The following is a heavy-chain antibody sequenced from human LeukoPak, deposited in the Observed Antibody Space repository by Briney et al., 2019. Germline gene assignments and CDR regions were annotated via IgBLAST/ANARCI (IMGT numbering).Heavy chain of an antibody. CDR2: THYSGAT. J-gene: IGHJ3*02. D-gene: IGHD2-21*02. V-gene: IGHV4-59*01. CDR3: ASGYCGGACQLGGVDM. CDR1: GGSISSYY. Sequence: SETLSLTCTASGGSISSYYWSWLRQPPGKGLEYLGYTHYSGATNYNPSLKSRVTISLDTSGNQFSLKLSSVTAADTAVYYCASGYCGGACQLGGVDMWGQGTMVTVSS.